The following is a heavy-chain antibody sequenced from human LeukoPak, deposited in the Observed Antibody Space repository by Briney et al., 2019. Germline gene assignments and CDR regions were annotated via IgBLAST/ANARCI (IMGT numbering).Heavy chain of an antibody. CDR3: ARDAYWGGDCYTGYFQH. CDR2: INPGDGQI. V-gene: IGHV1-3*01. CDR1: GYIFTSYT. Sequence: ASVKVSCKTSGYIFTSYTVHWVRQAPGQRLEWMGWINPGDGQIKYSQKFQGRVTLTRDTSASTGYVELSSLSSEDTAVYYCARDAYWGGDCYTGYFQHWGQGTLVTVSS. D-gene: IGHD2-21*02. J-gene: IGHJ1*01.